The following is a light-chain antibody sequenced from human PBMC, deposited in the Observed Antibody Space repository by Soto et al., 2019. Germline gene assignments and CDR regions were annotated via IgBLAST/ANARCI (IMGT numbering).Light chain of an antibody. CDR3: QQYGSSPPWT. J-gene: IGKJ1*01. CDR1: QSISSSY. CDR2: GAY. Sequence: VLTQSPGTLSLSPGDRATLSCRASQSISSSYLAWYQQKPRQAPRLLIYGAYSRATGIPDRFSGSGSGTDFTLTISRLEPEDFAVYYCQQYGSSPPWTFGQGTKVDIK. V-gene: IGKV3-20*01.